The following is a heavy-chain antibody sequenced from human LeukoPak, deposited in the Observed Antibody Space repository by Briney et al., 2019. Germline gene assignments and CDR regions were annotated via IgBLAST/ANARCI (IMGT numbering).Heavy chain of an antibody. CDR1: GFTVSSNY. CDR2: ISGSGGST. V-gene: IGHV3-23*01. Sequence: GGSLRLSCAASGFTVSSNYMSWVRQAPGKGLEWVSAISGSGGSTYYADSVKGRFTISRDNSKNTLYLQMNSLRAEDTAVYYCAKDRRLEAFDIWGQGTMVTVSS. CDR3: AKDRRLEAFDI. D-gene: IGHD1-1*01. J-gene: IGHJ3*02.